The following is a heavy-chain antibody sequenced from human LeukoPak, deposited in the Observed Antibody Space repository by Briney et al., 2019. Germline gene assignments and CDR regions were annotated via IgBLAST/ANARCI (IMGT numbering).Heavy chain of an antibody. CDR1: GFTFSSYG. CDR2: IRYDGSNK. CDR3: ARTYYDILTGYLHDAFDI. J-gene: IGHJ3*02. D-gene: IGHD3-9*01. V-gene: IGHV3-30*02. Sequence: GGSLRLSCAASGFTFSSYGMHWVRQAPGKGLEWAAFIRYDGSNKYYADSVKGRFTISRDNSKNTLYLQMNSLRAEDTAVYYCARTYYDILTGYLHDAFDIWGQGTMVTVSS.